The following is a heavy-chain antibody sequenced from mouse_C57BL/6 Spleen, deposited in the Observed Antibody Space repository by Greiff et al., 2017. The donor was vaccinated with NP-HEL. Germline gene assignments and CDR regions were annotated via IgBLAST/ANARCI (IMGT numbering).Heavy chain of an antibody. Sequence: EVKLQESGPELVKPGDSVKISCKASGYSFTGYFMNWVMQSHGKSLEWIGRINPYNGDTFYNQKFKGKATLTVDKSSSTAHMELRSLTSEDSAVYYCARKNDFDYWGQGTTLTVSS. CDR1: GYSFTGYF. CDR2: INPYNGDT. CDR3: ARKNDFDY. V-gene: IGHV1-20*01. J-gene: IGHJ2*01.